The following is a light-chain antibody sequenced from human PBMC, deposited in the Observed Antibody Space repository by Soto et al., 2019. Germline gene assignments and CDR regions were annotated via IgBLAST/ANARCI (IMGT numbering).Light chain of an antibody. V-gene: IGKV1-5*01. Sequence: DIEMTQSPSTLSASVGDRVTLTCRASQRISSWLAWYQQKPGKSPHLLIYDASSLESGAPSRFSGSGSGTEFTLTISSLQPDDFATYYCQQYNSYSTFGQGTKVDIK. CDR3: QQYNSYST. CDR2: DAS. CDR1: QRISSW. J-gene: IGKJ1*01.